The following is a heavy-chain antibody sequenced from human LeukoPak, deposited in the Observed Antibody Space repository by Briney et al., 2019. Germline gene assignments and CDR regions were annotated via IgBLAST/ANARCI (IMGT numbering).Heavy chain of an antibody. Sequence: SVKVSCKASGGTFSSYAISWVRQAPGQGLEWMGGIIPIFGTANYAQKFQGRVTITADESTSTAYMELSSLRSEDTAVYYCARDPTRITIFGVVPQYMDVWGTGTTVTVSS. CDR3: ARDPTRITIFGVVPQYMDV. CDR1: GGTFSSYA. D-gene: IGHD3-3*01. CDR2: IIPIFGTA. V-gene: IGHV1-69*01. J-gene: IGHJ6*03.